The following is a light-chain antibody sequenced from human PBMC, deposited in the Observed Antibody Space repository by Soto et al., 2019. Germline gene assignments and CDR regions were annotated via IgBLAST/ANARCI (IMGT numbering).Light chain of an antibody. CDR1: QSISRY. CDR3: QQGYSAPWT. V-gene: IGKV1-39*01. J-gene: IGKJ1*01. Sequence: DIQMAQSPSSLSGSVGDRVTIACLADQSISRYLNWYQQKPGRAPNLLIYSASTLQSGVPSRFSGSGSETDFTLTISSLQPEDFATYYCQQGYSAPWTFGQGTKVDIK. CDR2: SAS.